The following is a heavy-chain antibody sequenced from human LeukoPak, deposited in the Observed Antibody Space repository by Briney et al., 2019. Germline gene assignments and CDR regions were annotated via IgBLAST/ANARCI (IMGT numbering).Heavy chain of an antibody. CDR1: GYTFSNYI. CDR3: ARDRSSSDY. J-gene: IGHJ4*02. D-gene: IGHD3-10*01. Sequence: GASVKVSCKASGYTFSNYIISWVRQAPGQGLEWMGCISAYNGNKNYAQKLQGRVTMTTDTSTSTAYMELRSLRSDDTAVYYCARDRSSSDYWGQGTLVTVSS. CDR2: ISAYNGNK. V-gene: IGHV1-18*04.